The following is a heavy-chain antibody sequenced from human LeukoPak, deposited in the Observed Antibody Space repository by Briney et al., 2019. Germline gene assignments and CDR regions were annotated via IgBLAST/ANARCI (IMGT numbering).Heavy chain of an antibody. CDR3: ASWYHLLSY. J-gene: IGHJ4*02. V-gene: IGHV3-74*01. Sequence: GGSLRLSCPASGFTFRSYWMHWVRQAPGKGLVWVSRINSDGSSISYADSVKGRFTISRDNAKNTLYLQMNSLRPEDTAVYYCASWYHLLSYWGQGTLVTVSS. CDR2: INSDGSSI. CDR1: GFTFRSYW. D-gene: IGHD2-2*01.